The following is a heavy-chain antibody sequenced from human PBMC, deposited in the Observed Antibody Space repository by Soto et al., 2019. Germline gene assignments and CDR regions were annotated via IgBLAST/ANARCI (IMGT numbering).Heavy chain of an antibody. CDR2: IYWDDDK. CDR3: AHADTICSSTSCYESDYYYYMDV. Sequence: SGPTLVNPTQTLTLTCTFSGFSLSTSGVGVGWIRQPPGKALEWLALIYWDDDKRYSPSLKSRLTITKDTSKNQVVLTMTNMDPVDTATYYCAHADTICSSTSCYESDYYYYMDVWGKGTTVTVSS. J-gene: IGHJ6*03. D-gene: IGHD2-2*01. CDR1: GFSLSTSGVG. V-gene: IGHV2-5*02.